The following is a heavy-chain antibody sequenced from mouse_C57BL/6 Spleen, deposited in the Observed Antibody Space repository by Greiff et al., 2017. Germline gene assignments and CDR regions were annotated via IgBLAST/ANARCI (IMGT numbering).Heavy chain of an antibody. V-gene: IGHV1-39*01. CDR3: AREGSSGSAWFAY. D-gene: IGHD3-2*02. J-gene: IGHJ3*01. Sequence: EVKLMESGPELVKPGASVKISCKASGYSFTDYNMNWVKQSNGKSLEWIGVINPNYGTTSYNQKFKGKATLTVDQSSSTAYMQLNSLTSEDSAVYYCAREGSSGSAWFAYWGQGTLVTVSA. CDR2: INPNYGTT. CDR1: GYSFTDYN.